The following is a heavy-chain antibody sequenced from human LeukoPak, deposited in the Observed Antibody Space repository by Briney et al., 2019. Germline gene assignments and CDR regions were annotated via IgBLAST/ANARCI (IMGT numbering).Heavy chain of an antibody. CDR3: ARDGYTYGSFDY. Sequence: SETLSLTCSVSGGSISSSTYFWGWIRQPPGKGLEWIGSIYYSGSTYSNPSLKSRVTISVDASKSQFSLKLSSVTAADTAVYYCARDGYTYGSFDYWGQGTLVTVSS. V-gene: IGHV4-39*01. D-gene: IGHD5-18*01. CDR2: IYYSGST. CDR1: GGSISSSTYF. J-gene: IGHJ4*02.